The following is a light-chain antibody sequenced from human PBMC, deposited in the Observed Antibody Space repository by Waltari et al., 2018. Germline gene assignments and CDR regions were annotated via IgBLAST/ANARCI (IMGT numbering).Light chain of an antibody. V-gene: IGKV3-20*01. CDR1: QRVSRT. CDR2: GAS. J-gene: IGKJ1*01. Sequence: EIVLTQSPGTLSLSPGERATLSCRASQRVSRTLAWYQQKPGQAPKPLIYGASIRATGIPDRFTGSGSGTEFSLTISSLEPEDFAIYFCQHYVRLPATFGQGTKVEIK. CDR3: QHYVRLPAT.